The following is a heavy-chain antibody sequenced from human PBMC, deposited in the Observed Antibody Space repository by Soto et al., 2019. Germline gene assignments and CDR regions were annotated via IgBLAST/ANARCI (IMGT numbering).Heavy chain of an antibody. CDR2: ISYDGSNK. Sequence: QVQLVESGGGVVKPGRSLRLSCAASGFTFSSYAMHWVRQAPGKGLEWVAVISYDGSNKYYADSVKGRFTISRDNSKNTLYLQMNSLRAEDTAVYYCARGLGYSGYDPVYSWGQGTLVTVSS. CDR3: ARGLGYSGYDPVYS. CDR1: GFTFSSYA. D-gene: IGHD5-12*01. V-gene: IGHV3-30-3*01. J-gene: IGHJ4*02.